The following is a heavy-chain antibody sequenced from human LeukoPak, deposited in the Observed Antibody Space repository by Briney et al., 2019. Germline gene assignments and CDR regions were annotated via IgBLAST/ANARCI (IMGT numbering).Heavy chain of an antibody. Sequence: SETLSLTCTVSGGSISSYCWSWIRQPPGKGLGWIGYIYYSGSTNYNPSLKSRVTISVDTSKNQFSLKLSSVTAADTAVYYCARRNYDYGIDYWGQGTLVTVSS. CDR3: ARRNYDYGIDY. V-gene: IGHV4-59*01. D-gene: IGHD4-17*01. CDR2: IYYSGST. J-gene: IGHJ4*02. CDR1: GGSISSYC.